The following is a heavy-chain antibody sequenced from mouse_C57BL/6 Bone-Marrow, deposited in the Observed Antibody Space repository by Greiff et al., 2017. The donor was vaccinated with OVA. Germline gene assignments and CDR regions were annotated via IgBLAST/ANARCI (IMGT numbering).Heavy chain of an antibody. CDR1: GFPITSGYY. Sequence: VMLVESGPGLVKPSQSLFLTCSITGFPITSGYYWIWIRQSPGKPLEWMGYITHSGETFYNPSLPSPISITRETSKNQFFLQLNSVTTEDTAVYYGAGGNWDGGCAYWGQGTLVTVSA. V-gene: IGHV12-3*01. D-gene: IGHD4-1*01. CDR2: ITHSGET. J-gene: IGHJ3*01. CDR3: AGGNWDGGCAY.